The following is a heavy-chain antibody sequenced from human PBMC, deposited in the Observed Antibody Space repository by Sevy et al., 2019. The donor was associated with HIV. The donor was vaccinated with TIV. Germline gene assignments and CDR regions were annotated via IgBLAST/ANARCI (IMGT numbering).Heavy chain of an antibody. Sequence: GGSLRLSCADSGFSFSTYSMNWVRQAPGKGLQWVSFISSGSSYIYYAYSVRGRFTISRDNAKNSFYLQMNSLRAEDTAVYYCARDRGVGAHGDCGMDVWGQGTTVTVSS. CDR2: ISSGSSYI. CDR3: ARDRGVGAHGDCGMDV. CDR1: GFSFSTYS. V-gene: IGHV3-21*06. J-gene: IGHJ6*02. D-gene: IGHD1-26*01.